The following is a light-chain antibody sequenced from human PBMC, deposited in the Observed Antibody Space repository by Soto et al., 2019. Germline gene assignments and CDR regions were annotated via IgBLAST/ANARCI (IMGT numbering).Light chain of an antibody. CDR2: EVS. CDR1: SSYVGSYNL. CDR3: TSHAGSNNYV. V-gene: IGLV2-8*01. Sequence: QSVLTQPASGSGSPGQSITISCTGTSSYVGSYNLVSWYQQHPGKAPKLIISEVSKRPSGVPDRFSGSKSGNTASLTVSGLQAEDEADYYCTSHAGSNNYVFGTGNKVTLL. J-gene: IGLJ1*01.